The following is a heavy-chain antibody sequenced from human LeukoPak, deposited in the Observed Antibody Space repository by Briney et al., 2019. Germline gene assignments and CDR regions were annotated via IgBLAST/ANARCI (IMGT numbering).Heavy chain of an antibody. V-gene: IGHV1-2*02. Sequence: ASVKVSCTASGYTFTGYYMHWVRQAPGQGLEWMGWINPNSGGTNYAQKFQGRVTMTRDTSISTAYMELSRLRSDDTAVYYCARIRANYDKAYGYWGQGTLVTVSS. CDR3: ARIRANYDKAYGY. J-gene: IGHJ4*02. CDR2: INPNSGGT. D-gene: IGHD3-22*01. CDR1: GYTFTGYY.